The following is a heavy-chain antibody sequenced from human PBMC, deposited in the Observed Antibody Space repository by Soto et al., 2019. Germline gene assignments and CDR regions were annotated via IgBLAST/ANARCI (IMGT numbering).Heavy chain of an antibody. J-gene: IGHJ3*02. CDR3: ARDYYGSGSYRAFDI. V-gene: IGHV3-23*01. CDR1: GFTFSSYA. D-gene: IGHD3-10*01. CDR2: ISGSGGST. Sequence: PGGSLRLSCAASGFTFSSYAMSWVRQAPGKGLEWVSAISGSGGSTFHADSVKGRFTISRDNSQSTLYLQMKSLRAEDTAVYYCARDYYGSGSYRAFDIWGQGTMVTVSS.